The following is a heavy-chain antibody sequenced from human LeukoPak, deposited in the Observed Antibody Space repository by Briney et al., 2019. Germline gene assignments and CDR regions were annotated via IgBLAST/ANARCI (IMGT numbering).Heavy chain of an antibody. Sequence: GGSLRLSCTGSGFTFGDYAMNWVRQAPGKGLEWVSYISSSGSTIYYADSVKGRFTISRDNAKNSLYLQMNSLRAEDTAVYYCARVVVVVAATRDAFDIWGQGTMVTVSS. J-gene: IGHJ3*02. CDR2: ISSSGSTI. V-gene: IGHV3-48*03. CDR3: ARVVVVVAATRDAFDI. CDR1: GFTFGDYA. D-gene: IGHD2-15*01.